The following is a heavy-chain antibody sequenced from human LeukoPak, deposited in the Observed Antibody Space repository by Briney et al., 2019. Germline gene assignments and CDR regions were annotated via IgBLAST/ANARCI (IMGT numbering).Heavy chain of an antibody. CDR1: GFTFSSYD. D-gene: IGHD3-10*01. Sequence: GSLRLSCAASGFTFSSYDMHWVRQATGKGLEWVSAIGTAGDTYYPGSVKGRFTISRENAKNSLYLQMNSLRAGDTAVYYCARGPSYYYGSGSYPYYYYMDVWGKGTTVTVSS. V-gene: IGHV3-13*01. CDR2: IGTAGDT. CDR3: ARGPSYYYGSGSYPYYYYMDV. J-gene: IGHJ6*03.